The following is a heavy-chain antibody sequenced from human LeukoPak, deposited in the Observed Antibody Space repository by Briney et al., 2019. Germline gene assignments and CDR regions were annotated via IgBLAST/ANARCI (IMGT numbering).Heavy chain of an antibody. CDR3: ARYHSNYEAFHP. D-gene: IGHD4-11*01. V-gene: IGHV4-59*01. Sequence: SETLSLTCTVSGGSISSYYWSWIRQPPGKGLEWIGYIYYSGSTNYNPSLKSRVTISVDTSKNQFSLKLSSLPAAATPVYSSARYHSNYEAFHPWGQGTLVTVSS. CDR1: GGSISSYY. CDR2: IYYSGST. J-gene: IGHJ5*02.